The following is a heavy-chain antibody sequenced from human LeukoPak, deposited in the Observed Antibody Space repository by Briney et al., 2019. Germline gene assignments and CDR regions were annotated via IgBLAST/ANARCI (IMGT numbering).Heavy chain of an antibody. J-gene: IGHJ6*02. CDR2: ISSSSSYI. D-gene: IGHD3-10*01. V-gene: IGHV3-21*01. CDR3: ARVSPLLWFGEPPRYGMDV. CDR1: GFTFSSYS. Sequence: GGSLRLSCAASGFTFSSYSMNWVRQAPGKGLEWVSSISSSSSYIYYADLVKGRFTISRDNAKNSLYLQMNSLRAEDTAVYYCARVSPLLWFGEPPRYGMDVWGQGTTVTVSS.